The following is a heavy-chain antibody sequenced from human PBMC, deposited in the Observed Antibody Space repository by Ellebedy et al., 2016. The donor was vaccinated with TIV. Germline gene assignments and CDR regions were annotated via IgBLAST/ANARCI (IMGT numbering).Heavy chain of an antibody. CDR3: VRALSWLSAFDI. Sequence: PGGSLRLSCAGSGFSFRTYAMHWVRQAPGKGLEWVTVITYDGNHKFHSDSVQGRFIISRDNSKITLYLQMNSLRDEDTAVYYCVRALSWLSAFDIWGQGTVVTVSS. J-gene: IGHJ3*02. CDR1: GFSFRTYA. CDR2: ITYDGNHK. V-gene: IGHV3-30-3*01. D-gene: IGHD5-18*01.